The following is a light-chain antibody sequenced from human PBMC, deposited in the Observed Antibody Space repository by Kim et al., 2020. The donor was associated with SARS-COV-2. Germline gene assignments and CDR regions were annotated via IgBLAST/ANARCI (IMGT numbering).Light chain of an antibody. CDR1: SGHSSYA. CDR3: QTWGTGIQV. V-gene: IGLV4-69*01. J-gene: IGLJ3*02. Sequence: QLVLTQSPSASASLGASVKLTCTLSSGHSSYAIAWHQQQPEKGPRYLMKRNSDGSHSKGAGIPDPFSSSSSGAARYITISSLQSEDEADYYCQTWGTGIQVFGGGTQLTVL. CDR2: RNSDGSH.